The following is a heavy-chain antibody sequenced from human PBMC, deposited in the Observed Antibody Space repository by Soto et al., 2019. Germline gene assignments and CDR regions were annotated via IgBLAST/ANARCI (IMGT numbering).Heavy chain of an antibody. D-gene: IGHD3-22*01. CDR1: VFTFSTYA. CDR3: PKCTSYYYDSSGYHYDY. Sequence: GGSLRLSCAASVFTFSTYAMSWVRQAPGKGLEWVSAISGSGGSTYYADSVKGRFTISRDNSKNTLYLQMNSLRAEDTAVYYCPKCTSYYYDSSGYHYDYWGQGTLVTVSS. V-gene: IGHV3-23*01. CDR2: ISGSGGST. J-gene: IGHJ4*02.